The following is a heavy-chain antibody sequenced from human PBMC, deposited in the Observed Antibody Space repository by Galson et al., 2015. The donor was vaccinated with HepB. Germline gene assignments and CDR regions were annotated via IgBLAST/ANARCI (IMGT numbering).Heavy chain of an antibody. V-gene: IGHV1-24*01. CDR3: ATDPTTLAANGVY. D-gene: IGHD1-26*01. Sequence: SVKVSCKVSGYTLTELSMHWVRQAPGKGLEWMGGFDPEDGETIYAQKFQGRVTMTEDTSTDTAYMELSSLRSEDTAVYYCATDPTTLAANGVYWGQGTLVTVSS. CDR1: GYTLTELS. J-gene: IGHJ4*02. CDR2: FDPEDGET.